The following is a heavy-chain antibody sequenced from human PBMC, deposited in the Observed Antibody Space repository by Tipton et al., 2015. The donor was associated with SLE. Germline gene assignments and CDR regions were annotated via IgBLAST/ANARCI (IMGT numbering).Heavy chain of an antibody. D-gene: IGHD5-12*01. CDR2: ISAYNGNT. J-gene: IGHJ3*02. Sequence: QLVQSGAEVKKPGASVKVSCKASGYTFTSYGISWVRQAPGQGLEWMGWISAYNGNTNYAQKFQGRVTITTDESTSTAYMELSSLRSEDTAVYYCARPRGGYEAFDIWGQGTMVTVSS. CDR3: ARPRGGYEAFDI. V-gene: IGHV1-18*01. CDR1: GYTFTSYG.